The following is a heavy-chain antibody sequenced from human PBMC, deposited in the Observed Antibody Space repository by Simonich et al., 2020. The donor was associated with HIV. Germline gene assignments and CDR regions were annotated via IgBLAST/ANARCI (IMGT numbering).Heavy chain of an antibody. CDR1: GGSFIGYY. CDR2: IRSKAKGGTK. Sequence: VQLQQWGAGLLKPSETLSLTCAVYGGSFIGYYWSCIRQPPGKGLEWVGFIRSKAKGGTKDYAAAVKSRFTITRDDSKSIAYLKMNGLKTEDTAVYYCTRDSTYSSSWYGLYYYGLDVWGQGTTVTVSS. J-gene: IGHJ6*02. CDR3: TRDSTYSSSWYGLYYYGLDV. V-gene: IGHV3-49*05. D-gene: IGHD6-13*01.